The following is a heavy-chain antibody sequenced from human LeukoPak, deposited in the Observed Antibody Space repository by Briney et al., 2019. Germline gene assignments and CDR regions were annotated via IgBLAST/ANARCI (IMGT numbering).Heavy chain of an antibody. J-gene: IGHJ4*02. CDR3: ARGGSYFIQENLPADY. CDR1: GFTFSSYA. CDR2: FSGSGGNT. Sequence: GGSLRLSCAASGFTFSSYAMSWVRQAPGKGLEWVSTFSGSGGNTYYADSVKGRFTISRDNSKNTLYLQMNSLRAEDTAVYYCARGGSYFIQENLPADYWGQGTLVTVSS. V-gene: IGHV3-23*01. D-gene: IGHD1-26*01.